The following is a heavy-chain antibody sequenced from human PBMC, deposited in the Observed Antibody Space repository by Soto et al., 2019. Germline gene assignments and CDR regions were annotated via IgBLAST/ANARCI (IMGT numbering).Heavy chain of an antibody. D-gene: IGHD5-12*01. V-gene: IGHV4-39*01. CDR1: GGSISSSSYY. J-gene: IGHJ6*02. Sequence: SETLSLTCTVSGGSISSSSYYWGWIRQPPGKGLEWIGSIYYSGSTYYNPSLKSRVTISVDTSKNQFSLKLSSVTAADTAVYYCARQRLVGYYYGMDVWGQGTTVTVSS. CDR3: ARQRLVGYYYGMDV. CDR2: IYYSGST.